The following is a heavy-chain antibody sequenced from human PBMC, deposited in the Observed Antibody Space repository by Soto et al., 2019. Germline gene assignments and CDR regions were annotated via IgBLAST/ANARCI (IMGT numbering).Heavy chain of an antibody. V-gene: IGHV4-39*01. CDR2: IYYTGST. D-gene: IGHD3-22*01. J-gene: IGHJ4*01. CDR3: MLGSGWKDFGQ. Sequence: SETLSLTCTVSGGSITSSSYYWGWIRQPPGKGLEWIGSIYYTGSTYYNPSLKSRVTISVDTSKNQFSLKLRSVTAADTAVYYCMLGSGWKDFGQLGQGTLVTVSS. CDR1: GGSITSSSYY.